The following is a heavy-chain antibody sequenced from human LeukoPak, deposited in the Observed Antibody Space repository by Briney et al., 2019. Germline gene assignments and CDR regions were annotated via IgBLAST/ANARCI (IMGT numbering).Heavy chain of an antibody. CDR1: GFTFDSYS. Sequence: GRSLRLPCAASGFTFDSYSMNWVRQAPGKALEWVSYISRTSGTIYYADSVKGRFTISRDNAKNSLYLQMNSLRDEDTAVYYCAREYYYNYYGMDVWGQGTTVTVSS. J-gene: IGHJ6*02. CDR2: ISRTSGTI. V-gene: IGHV3-48*02. CDR3: AREYYYNYYGMDV.